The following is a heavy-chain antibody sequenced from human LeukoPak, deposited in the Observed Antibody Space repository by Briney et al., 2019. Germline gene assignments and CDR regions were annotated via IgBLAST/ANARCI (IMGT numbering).Heavy chain of an antibody. Sequence: PGGSLRLSCAASGFTFSSYAMSWVRQAPGKGLEWVSVISGSGGSTYYADSVKGRFTISRDNSKNTLYLQMNSLRAEDTAVYYCAKGRDIVVLVALYWGQGTLVTVSS. V-gene: IGHV3-23*01. CDR3: AKGRDIVVLVALY. J-gene: IGHJ4*02. CDR1: GFTFSSYA. D-gene: IGHD2-15*01. CDR2: ISGSGGST.